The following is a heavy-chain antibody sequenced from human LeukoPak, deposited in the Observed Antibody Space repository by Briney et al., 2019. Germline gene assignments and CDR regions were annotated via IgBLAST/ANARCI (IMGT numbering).Heavy chain of an antibody. D-gene: IGHD5-12*01. CDR1: GYTLTELS. CDR3: ARDAYSGYEHGDY. Sequence: ASVKVSCKVSGYTLTELSMHWVRQAPGKGLEWMGGFDPEDGETIYAQKFQGRVTMTTDTSTSTAYMELRSLRSDDTAVYYCARDAYSGYEHGDYWGQGTLVTVSS. J-gene: IGHJ4*02. CDR2: FDPEDGET. V-gene: IGHV1-24*01.